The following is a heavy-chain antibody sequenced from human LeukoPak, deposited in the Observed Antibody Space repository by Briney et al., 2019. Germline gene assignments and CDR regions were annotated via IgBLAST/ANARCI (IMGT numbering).Heavy chain of an antibody. D-gene: IGHD3-10*01. Sequence: SVKVSCKASGGTFSSYAISWVRQAPGQGLEWMGGIIPIFGTANYAQKFQGRVTMTEDTSTDTAYMELSSLRSEDTAVYYCATVITMVRGVLPYNWFDPWGQGTLVTVSS. CDR2: IIPIFGTA. J-gene: IGHJ5*02. CDR3: ATVITMVRGVLPYNWFDP. CDR1: GGTFSSYA. V-gene: IGHV1-69*06.